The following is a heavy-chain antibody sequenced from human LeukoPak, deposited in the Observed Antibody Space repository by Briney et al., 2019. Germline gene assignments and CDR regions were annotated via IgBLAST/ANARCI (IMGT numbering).Heavy chain of an antibody. V-gene: IGHV3-30*14. CDR3: ARRAGAYSHPYDY. Sequence: PGTSLRLSCAASGFTFSKYAMHWVRQAPGKGLEWVTVILYDGSDTYYADSVKGRFTISRDNSKNTLYLQMNSLRAEDTAVYYCARRAGAYSHPYDYWGQGTLVTVS. CDR1: GFTFSKYA. CDR2: ILYDGSDT. D-gene: IGHD4-23*01. J-gene: IGHJ4*02.